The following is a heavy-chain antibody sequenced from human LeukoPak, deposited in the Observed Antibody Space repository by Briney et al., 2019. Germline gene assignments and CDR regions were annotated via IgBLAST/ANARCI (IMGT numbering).Heavy chain of an antibody. CDR3: ARDWLAGNPYHAFDL. J-gene: IGHJ3*01. Sequence: GGSLRLTCAASGFTFSSYWMSWVRQAPGKGLECVANIKEDGSEEYYVDSVKGRFSISRDNAKNSLYLQMNSLRAEDTAVYYCARDWLAGNPYHAFDLWGKGTMVTVSS. CDR2: IKEDGSEE. CDR1: GFTFSSYW. V-gene: IGHV3-7*01. D-gene: IGHD3-22*01.